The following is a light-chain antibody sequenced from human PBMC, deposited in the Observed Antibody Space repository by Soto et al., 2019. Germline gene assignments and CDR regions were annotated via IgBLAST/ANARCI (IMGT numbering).Light chain of an antibody. J-gene: IGKJ4*01. Sequence: DIQITQSPSSLSSSVRERFTITCQASQDISKYLSWYQQKPGKAPRLLIFDASNLQTGVPSRFNGSGSGTDFTLTISDPQPEDLASYYCQQSYNSPLTFGGGTKVDIK. CDR1: QDISKY. CDR2: DAS. V-gene: IGKV1-33*01. CDR3: QQSYNSPLT.